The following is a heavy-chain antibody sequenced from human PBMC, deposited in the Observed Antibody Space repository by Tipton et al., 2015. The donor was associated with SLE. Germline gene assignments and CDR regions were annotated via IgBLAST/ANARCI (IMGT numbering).Heavy chain of an antibody. V-gene: IGHV4-59*01. CDR3: AVDDAFDI. CDR2: IYYSGST. Sequence: TLSLTCTVSGGSISSYYWSWIRQPPGKGLEWIGYIYYSGSTNYNPSLKSRVTISVDTSKNQFSLKLSSVTAADTAVCYCAVDDAFDIWGQGTMITVSS. CDR1: GGSISSYY. J-gene: IGHJ3*02.